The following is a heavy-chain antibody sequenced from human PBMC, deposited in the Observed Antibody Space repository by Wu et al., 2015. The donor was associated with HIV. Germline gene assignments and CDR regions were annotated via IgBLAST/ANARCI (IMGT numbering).Heavy chain of an antibody. CDR3: ARDLLPTTTWTDSYYYGLDV. Sequence: QVQLVQSGAEVKKPGSSVKVSCKASGGTFNTYAISWVRQAPGQGLEWMGGESSLLFVYIKVTHRSCRARVTITTDASTSTAYMELSSLRSEDTAVYYCARDLLPTTTWTDSYYYGLDVWGQGTDGHRLL. J-gene: IGHJ6*02. V-gene: IGHV1-69*05. CDR1: GGTFNTYA. CDR2: ESSLLFVYI. D-gene: IGHD1-26*01.